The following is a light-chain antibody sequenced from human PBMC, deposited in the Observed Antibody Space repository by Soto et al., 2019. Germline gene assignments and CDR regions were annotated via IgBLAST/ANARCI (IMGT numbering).Light chain of an antibody. CDR3: SSSTSSNTFV. Sequence: QSVLTQPASVSGAPGQSIAISCTGTNSDVNYVSWHQQHPGKAPILMIYEVINRSSGVSTRFSGSKSGNTASLTISGLQAEDEADYYCSSSTSSNTFVFGTGTKVTVL. CDR1: NSDVNY. J-gene: IGLJ1*01. CDR2: EVI. V-gene: IGLV2-14*01.